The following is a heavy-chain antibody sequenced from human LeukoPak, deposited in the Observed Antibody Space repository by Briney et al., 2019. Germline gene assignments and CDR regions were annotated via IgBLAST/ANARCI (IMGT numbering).Heavy chain of an antibody. CDR3: ARRGGIVGATVDY. V-gene: IGHV4-4*09. Sequence: PSETLSLTCTVSNASISNYSWSWIRQPPGKGLEWIGYIYTSGSTNYNPSLKSRVTISVDTSKNQFSLKLSSVPAADTAVYYCARRGGIVGATVDYWGQGTLVTVSS. CDR1: NASISNYS. D-gene: IGHD1-26*01. J-gene: IGHJ4*02. CDR2: IYTSGST.